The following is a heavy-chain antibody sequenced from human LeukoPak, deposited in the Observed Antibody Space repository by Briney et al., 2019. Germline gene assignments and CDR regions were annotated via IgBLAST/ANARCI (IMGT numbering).Heavy chain of an antibody. CDR3: ARLTDYYDSSGYYRNYNWFDP. D-gene: IGHD3-22*01. V-gene: IGHV5-51*01. CDR2: IYPGDSDT. Sequence: GESLKISCKGSGYSFPNYWIAWVRQMPGKGLEWMGIIYPGDSDTKYSPSFEGQVTLSADKSINTAYLQWSSLTASDTATYYCARLTDYYDSSGYYRNYNWFDPWGQGTLVTVSS. J-gene: IGHJ5*02. CDR1: GYSFPNYW.